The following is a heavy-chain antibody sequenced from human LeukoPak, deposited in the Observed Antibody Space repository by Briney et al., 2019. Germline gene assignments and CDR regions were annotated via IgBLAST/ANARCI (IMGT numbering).Heavy chain of an antibody. V-gene: IGHV4-59*12. J-gene: IGHJ4*02. CDR1: GVSISSYY. CDR3: ARVKAGLFDY. Sequence: NPSETLSLTCSVSGVSISSYYWSWIRQPPGKGLEWIGYIYHSGSTYYNPSLKSRVTISVDRSKNQFSLKLSSVTAADTAVYYCARVKAGLFDYWGQGTLVTVSS. D-gene: IGHD6-19*01. CDR2: IYHSGST.